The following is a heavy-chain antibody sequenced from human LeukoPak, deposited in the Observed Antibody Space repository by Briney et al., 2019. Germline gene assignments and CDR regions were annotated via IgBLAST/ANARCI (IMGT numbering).Heavy chain of an antibody. CDR2: IYPGDSDT. D-gene: IGHD2-2*03. J-gene: IGHJ6*03. CDR1: GYSFTNYW. CDR3: TRHTGYCSSTSCSTSSYYYYMDV. Sequence: GESLKISCKGSGYSFTNYWIGWVRQMPGKGLEWLGIIYPGDSDTRYSPSFQGQVTISADKSISTAYLQWSSLKASDTAMYYCTRHTGYCSSTSCSTSSYYYYMDVWGEGTTVTVSS. V-gene: IGHV5-51*01.